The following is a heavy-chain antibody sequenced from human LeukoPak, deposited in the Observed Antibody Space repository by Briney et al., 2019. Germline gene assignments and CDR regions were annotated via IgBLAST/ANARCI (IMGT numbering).Heavy chain of an antibody. J-gene: IGHJ4*02. CDR1: GFTFSSYA. Sequence: GGSLRLSCAASGFTFSSYAMSWVRQAPGKGLEWVSAISGSGGSTYYADSVKGRLTISRDNSKNTLYLQMNSLRAEDTAVYYCAKPYDSSGYYYGAAPYNDYWGQGTLVTVSS. CDR3: AKPYDSSGYYYGAAPYNDY. D-gene: IGHD3-22*01. CDR2: ISGSGGST. V-gene: IGHV3-23*01.